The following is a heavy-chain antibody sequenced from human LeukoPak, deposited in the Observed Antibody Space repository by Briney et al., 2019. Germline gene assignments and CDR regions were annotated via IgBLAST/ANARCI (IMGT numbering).Heavy chain of an antibody. J-gene: IGHJ4*02. V-gene: IGHV3-9*01. CDR3: AKDIAPYCTNGVCYHFDY. Sequence: GGSLRLSCAASGFTFDDYAMHWVRQAPGKGLEWVSGISWNSGSIGYADSVKGRFTISRDNAKNSLYLQMNSLRAEDTALYYCAKDIAPYCTNGVCYHFDYWGQGTLVTVSS. CDR2: ISWNSGSI. CDR1: GFTFDDYA. D-gene: IGHD2-8*01.